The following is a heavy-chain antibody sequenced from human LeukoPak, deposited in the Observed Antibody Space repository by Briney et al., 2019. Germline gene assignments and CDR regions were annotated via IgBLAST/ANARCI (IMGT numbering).Heavy chain of an antibody. CDR3: ARDAYYDFWSGYSHFFDY. Sequence: VGSLRLSCAASGFTFSSYWMSWVRQAPGKGLEWVANIKRDGSEKYYVDSVRGRFTISRDNAKNSLYLQMNSLRAEDTAVYYCARDAYYDFWSGYSHFFDYWGQGTLVTVSS. V-gene: IGHV3-7*01. CDR2: IKRDGSEK. J-gene: IGHJ4*02. CDR1: GFTFSSYW. D-gene: IGHD3-3*01.